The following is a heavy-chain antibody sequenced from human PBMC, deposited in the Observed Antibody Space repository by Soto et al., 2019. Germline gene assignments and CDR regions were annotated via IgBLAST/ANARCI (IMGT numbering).Heavy chain of an antibody. V-gene: IGHV3-9*01. CDR2: ISWNSGSI. J-gene: IGHJ6*02. CDR3: AKASGGFYLYGMDV. CDR1: GFTFDDYG. D-gene: IGHD5-12*01. Sequence: RLSCTASGFTFDDYGMHWVRQAPGKGLEWVSGISWNSGSIGQADSVKGRFTISRDTAKNSLYLQMNSLRAEDTALYYCAKASGGFYLYGMDVCGHGTKVTVSS.